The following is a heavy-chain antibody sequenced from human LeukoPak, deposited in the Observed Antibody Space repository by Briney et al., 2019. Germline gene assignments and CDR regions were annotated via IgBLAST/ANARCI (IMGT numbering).Heavy chain of an antibody. D-gene: IGHD6-13*01. CDR3: ARLTGYRPYGMDV. CDR2: INHSGST. J-gene: IGHJ6*02. V-gene: IGHV4-34*01. Sequence: SETLSLTCAVYGGSFSGYYWSWIRQPPGKGLEWIGEINHSGSTNYNPSLKSRVTISVDTSKNQFSLKLSSVTAADTAVYYCARLTGYRPYGMDVWGQGTTVTVSS. CDR1: GGSFSGYY.